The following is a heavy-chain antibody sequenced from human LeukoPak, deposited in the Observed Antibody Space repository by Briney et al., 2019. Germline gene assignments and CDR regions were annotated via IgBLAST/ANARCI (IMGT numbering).Heavy chain of an antibody. J-gene: IGHJ4*02. D-gene: IGHD6-13*01. CDR2: ISGSGGST. CDR3: AKGQRGYSSSWYVVDY. CDR1: GFTFSSYA. Sequence: GGSLRLSCAASGFTFSSYAMSWVRQAPGKGLEWVSAISGSGGSTYYADSVKGRFTISRDNSKNTLYLQMNSLRAEDTAVYYCAKGQRGYSSSWYVVDYWGQGTLVTVSS. V-gene: IGHV3-23*01.